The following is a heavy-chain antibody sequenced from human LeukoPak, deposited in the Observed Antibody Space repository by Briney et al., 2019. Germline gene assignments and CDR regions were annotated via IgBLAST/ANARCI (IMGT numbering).Heavy chain of an antibody. D-gene: IGHD3-10*01. J-gene: IGHJ4*02. CDR2: INHSGST. Sequence: PSETLSLTCAVYGGSFSGYYWSWIRQPPGKGLVWIGEINHSGSTNYNPSLKSRVTISVDTSKNQFSLKLSSVTAADTAVYYCARRHGTYYYGSGSFDYWGQGTLVTVSS. CDR3: ARRHGTYYYGSGSFDY. V-gene: IGHV4-34*01. CDR1: GGSFSGYY.